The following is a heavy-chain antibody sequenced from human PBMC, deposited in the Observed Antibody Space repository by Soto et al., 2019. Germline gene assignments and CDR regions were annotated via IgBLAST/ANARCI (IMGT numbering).Heavy chain of an antibody. CDR1: GYTFTSYA. V-gene: IGHV1-3*01. D-gene: IGHD3-3*01. J-gene: IGHJ6*02. CDR2: INAGNGNT. CDR3: ARDYYDFWSGTPPDDYGMDV. Sequence: ASVKVSCKASGYTFTSYAMHWVRQAPGQRLEWMGWINAGNGNTKYSQKFQGRVTITRDTSASTAYMELSSLRSDDTAVYYCARDYYDFWSGTPPDDYGMDVWGQGTTVTVSS.